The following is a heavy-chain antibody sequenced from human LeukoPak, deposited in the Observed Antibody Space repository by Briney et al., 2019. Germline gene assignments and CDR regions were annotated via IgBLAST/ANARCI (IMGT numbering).Heavy chain of an antibody. CDR1: GFTFNVYS. J-gene: IGHJ2*01. CDR3: ARARGPRVATWYFDL. Sequence: GGPVSLSCAASGFTFNVYSVIWVRQAPGEGLEWISYITTSSSILYYADSVKGLFTVSRDNAKNSVYLQVNSLRVEDSSVYFFARARGPRVATWYFDLWGRGTLVTVSP. D-gene: IGHD5-12*01. CDR2: ITTSSSIL. V-gene: IGHV3-48*01.